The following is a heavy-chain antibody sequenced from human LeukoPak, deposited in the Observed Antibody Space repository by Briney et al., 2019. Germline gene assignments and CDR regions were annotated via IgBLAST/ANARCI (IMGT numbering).Heavy chain of an antibody. D-gene: IGHD3-22*01. Sequence: GGSLRLSCAASGFTFSNAWMSWVRQAPGKGLEWVGRIRSKANSYATAYAASVKGRFTISRDDSKNTAYLQMNSLKTEDTAVYYCTRYYYDSSGYYFDYWGQGTLVTVSS. CDR2: IRSKANSYAT. CDR1: GFTFSNAW. CDR3: TRYYYDSSGYYFDY. V-gene: IGHV3-73*01. J-gene: IGHJ4*02.